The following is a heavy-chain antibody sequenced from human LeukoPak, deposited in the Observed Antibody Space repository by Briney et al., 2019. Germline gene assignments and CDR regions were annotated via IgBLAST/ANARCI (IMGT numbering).Heavy chain of an antibody. Sequence: GGSLRLSCAASRFTFSSYAMTWVRQRPGKGLEWVAAVSGSGGTTYYADFAKGRFSISRDNSENTLYLQMYSLRAEDTAVYYCAKFFAPSGGASGWIWTIDNWGQGTLVIVSS. CDR1: RFTFSSYA. J-gene: IGHJ4*02. D-gene: IGHD6-25*01. V-gene: IGHV3-23*01. CDR2: VSGSGGTT. CDR3: AKFFAPSGGASGWIWTIDN.